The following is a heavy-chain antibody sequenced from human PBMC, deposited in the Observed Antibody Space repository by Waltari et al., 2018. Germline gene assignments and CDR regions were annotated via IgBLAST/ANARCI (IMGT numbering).Heavy chain of an antibody. CDR2: IYSGGST. V-gene: IGHV3-9*03. CDR3: AKDINSSPKYYFDY. J-gene: IGHJ4*02. CDR1: GFTFDDYA. Sequence: EVQLVESGGGLVQPGRSLRLSCAASGFTFDDYAMHWVRQAPGKGLEWVSVIYSGGSTYYADSVKGRFTISRDNSKNSLYLQMNSLRAEDMALYYCAKDINSSPKYYFDYWGQGTLVTVSS. D-gene: IGHD6-13*01.